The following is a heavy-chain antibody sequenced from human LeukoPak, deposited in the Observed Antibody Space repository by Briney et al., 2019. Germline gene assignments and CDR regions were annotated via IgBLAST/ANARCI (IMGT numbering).Heavy chain of an antibody. J-gene: IGHJ6*03. D-gene: IGHD5-12*01. CDR1: GYTFTGYY. CDR3: ARGGGDVATGRYYYYYMDV. CDR2: INPHSGGT. V-gene: IGHV1-2*02. Sequence: ASVKVSCKASGYTFTGYYMHWVRQAPGQGLQWMGWINPHSGGTNYAQKFQGRVTMTRDTSISTAYMELSRLRSDDTAVYYCARGGGDVATGRYYYYYMDVWGKGTTVTVSS.